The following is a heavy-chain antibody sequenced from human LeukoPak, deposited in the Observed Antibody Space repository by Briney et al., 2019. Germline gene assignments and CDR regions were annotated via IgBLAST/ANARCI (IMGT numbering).Heavy chain of an antibody. CDR1: GGSITGYY. D-gene: IGHD6-6*01. J-gene: IGHJ4*02. CDR3: ARRKGGSSSDEYYFDY. CDR2: IYYSGST. Sequence: PSETLSLTCTVSGGSITGYYWIWIPQPPGKGLEWIGSIYYSGSTNYNPSLKSRVTISVDASKNQFSLKLNSVTAADTAVYYCARRKGGSSSDEYYFDYWGQGTLVTVSS. V-gene: IGHV4-59*01.